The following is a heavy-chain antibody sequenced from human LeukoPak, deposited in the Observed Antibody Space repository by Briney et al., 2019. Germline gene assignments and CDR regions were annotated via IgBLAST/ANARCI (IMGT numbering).Heavy chain of an antibody. J-gene: IGHJ6*02. CDR1: GGSISSYY. CDR3: ARDGGSYYPYYYGMDV. V-gene: IGHV4-59*01. D-gene: IGHD1-26*01. Sequence: SSETLSLTCTVSGGSISSYYWSWIRQPPGKGLEWIGYIYYSGSTNYNPSLKSRVTISVDTSKNQFSLKLSSVTAADTAVYYCARDGGSYYPYYYGMDVWGQGTTVTVSS. CDR2: IYYSGST.